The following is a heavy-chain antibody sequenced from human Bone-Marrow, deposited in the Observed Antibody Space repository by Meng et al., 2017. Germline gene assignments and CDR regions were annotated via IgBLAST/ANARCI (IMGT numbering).Heavy chain of an antibody. CDR3: TRRFYYDSGGYYHFES. Sequence: GESLKISCGGSGFTFRDYGMFWIRQAPGKGLEWVSVLYSDATAYYADSVKGRFTISRDNSKNTVYLQMNNLRAEDTAVYYCTRRFYYDSGGYYHFESWGQGTLVTVSS. CDR1: GFTFRDYG. D-gene: IGHD3-22*01. V-gene: IGHV3-66*02. J-gene: IGHJ4*02. CDR2: LYSDATA.